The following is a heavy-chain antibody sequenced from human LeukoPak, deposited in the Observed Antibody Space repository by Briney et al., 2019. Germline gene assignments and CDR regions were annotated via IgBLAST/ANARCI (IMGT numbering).Heavy chain of an antibody. V-gene: IGHV4-59*01. CDR1: RGSISGYS. CDR2: IYYSGDT. D-gene: IGHD4/OR15-4a*01. J-gene: IGHJ5*02. Sequence: SETLSLTCTVSRGSISGYSWSWIRQSPGGGLEWIGYIYYSGDTAYNPSLRSRVTMSVDTSKNQFSLQLRSMTTADTAVYYCVRGPYGASIPKWFDPWGQGTQVIVSP. CDR3: VRGPYGASIPKWFDP.